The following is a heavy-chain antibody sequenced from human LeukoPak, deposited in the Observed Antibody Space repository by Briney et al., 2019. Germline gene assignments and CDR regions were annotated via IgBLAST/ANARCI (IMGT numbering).Heavy chain of an antibody. CDR1: GFTFSSYG. D-gene: IGHD6-19*01. Sequence: GRSLRLSCAASGFTFSSYGMHWVRQAPGKGLEWVAVIWYGGSNKYYADSVKGRFTISRDNSKNTLYLQMNSLRAEDTAVYYCAKSDSSGWYGSLDYWGQGTLVTVSS. J-gene: IGHJ4*02. CDR3: AKSDSSGWYGSLDY. CDR2: IWYGGSNK. V-gene: IGHV3-30*18.